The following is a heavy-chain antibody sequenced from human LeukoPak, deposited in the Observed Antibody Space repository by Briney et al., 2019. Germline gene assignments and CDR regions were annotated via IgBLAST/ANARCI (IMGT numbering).Heavy chain of an antibody. CDR2: MWYDGSKK. CDR3: AKDRGLLIVGVFDC. D-gene: IGHD1-26*01. V-gene: IGHV3-30*02. J-gene: IGHJ4*02. CDR1: GFTHSSYG. Sequence: GGSLRHSCAASGFTHSSYGMHWVRPAPGKGLEWVAFMWYDGSKKYYADTVRGRFTIFRDNSKKTQYLQMNRHRAEEKPVYYCAKDRGLLIVGVFDCWLEGT.